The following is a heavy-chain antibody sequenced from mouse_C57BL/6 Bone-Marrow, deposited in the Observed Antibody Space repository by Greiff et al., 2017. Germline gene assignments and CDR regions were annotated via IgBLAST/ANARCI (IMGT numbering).Heavy chain of an antibody. D-gene: IGHD2-12*01. CDR3: ARQDSRSWFAY. V-gene: IGHV5-6*01. CDR2: ISSGGSYT. Sequence: EVMLVESGGDLVKPGGSLKLSCAASGFTFSSYGMSWVRQTPDKRLEWVATISSGGSYTYYPDSVKGRFTISRDNAKNTLYLQMSSLKSEDTAMYYCARQDSRSWFAYWGQGTLVTVSA. J-gene: IGHJ3*01. CDR1: GFTFSSYG.